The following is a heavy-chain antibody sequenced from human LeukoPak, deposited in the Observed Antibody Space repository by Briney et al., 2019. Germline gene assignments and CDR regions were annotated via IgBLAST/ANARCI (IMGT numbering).Heavy chain of an antibody. D-gene: IGHD6-19*01. CDR1: GFTFSSYW. J-gene: IGHJ4*02. CDR2: IKQDGSEK. CDR3: AASSGYSSDHDY. Sequence: PGGSLRLSCAASGFTFSSYWMSWVRQAPGKGLEWVANIKQDGSEKYYVDSVKGRFTISRDNAKNSLYLQMNSLRAEDTALYYCAASSGYSSDHDYWGQGTLVTVSS. V-gene: IGHV3-7*03.